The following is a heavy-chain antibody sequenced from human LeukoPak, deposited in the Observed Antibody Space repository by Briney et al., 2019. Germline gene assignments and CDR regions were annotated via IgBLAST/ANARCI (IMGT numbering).Heavy chain of an antibody. Sequence: KGSGPTLVNPTQTLTLTCTFSGFSLSTSGVGVGWIRQPPGKALEWLALIYWDDDKRYSPSLKSRLTITKDTSKNQVVLTMTNMDPVDTATYYCAHSNHWNYIFDYWGQGTLVTVSS. CDR2: IYWDDDK. V-gene: IGHV2-5*02. CDR3: AHSNHWNYIFDY. D-gene: IGHD1-7*01. J-gene: IGHJ4*02. CDR1: GFSLSTSGVG.